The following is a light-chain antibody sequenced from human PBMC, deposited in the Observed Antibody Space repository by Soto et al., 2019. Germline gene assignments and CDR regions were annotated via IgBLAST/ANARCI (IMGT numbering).Light chain of an antibody. CDR2: AAS. Sequence: DIQLTQSPSFLSASVGDRVTITCRASQGSSSYLAWYQQKPGKAPKLLIYAASTLQSGVPSRFSGSGSGTEFTLTISSLQPEDFATYYCQQLNSYPRAFGGGPKVEIK. J-gene: IGKJ4*01. V-gene: IGKV1-9*01. CDR3: QQLNSYPRA. CDR1: QGSSSY.